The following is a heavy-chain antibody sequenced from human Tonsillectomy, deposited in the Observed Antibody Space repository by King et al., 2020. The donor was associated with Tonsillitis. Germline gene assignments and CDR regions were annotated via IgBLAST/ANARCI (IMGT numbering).Heavy chain of an antibody. CDR1: GFTFSSYG. CDR3: ARERLYNVGWGIDL. Sequence: VQLVQSGGSVVQPGRSLRLSCETSGFTFSSYGMHWVRQAPGQGLEWVATISFDGANTHHTDSVTGRFTISRDNSKNTMYLQMNSLRAEDTAVYYCARERLYNVGWGIDLWGQGTLVTVSS. J-gene: IGHJ4*02. V-gene: IGHV3-33*05. CDR2: ISFDGANT. D-gene: IGHD7-27*01.